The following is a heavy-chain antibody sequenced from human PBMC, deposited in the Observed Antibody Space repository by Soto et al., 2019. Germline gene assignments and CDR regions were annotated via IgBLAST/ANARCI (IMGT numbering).Heavy chain of an antibody. CDR3: ARVYGYYYYYMDV. CDR1: GYSLTDNG. CDR2: ISPDSGKT. Sequence: ASVKVSCKAFGYSLTDNGITLVRQASGQGLEYVGWISPDSGKTDYAQKFQGRVTMTRDTSINTVYMELSSLRSDDTAVYYCARVYGYYYYYMDVWGKGTTVTVSS. V-gene: IGHV1-8*01. D-gene: IGHD2-8*01. J-gene: IGHJ6*03.